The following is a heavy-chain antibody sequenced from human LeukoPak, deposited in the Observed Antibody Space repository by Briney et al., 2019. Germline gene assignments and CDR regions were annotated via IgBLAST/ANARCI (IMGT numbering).Heavy chain of an antibody. CDR1: PDSTTSNF. Sequence: SETLSLTCTVSPDSTTSNFWSWVRQPPGKGLEWIGEIHRSGSANYNPSLQSRVTISIDRSKNQIALELSSVTAADTAVYYCAREIVGGFNPGAYWGQGTLVTVSS. CDR3: AREIVGGFNPGAY. D-gene: IGHD1-14*01. V-gene: IGHV4-4*02. CDR2: IHRSGSA. J-gene: IGHJ4*02.